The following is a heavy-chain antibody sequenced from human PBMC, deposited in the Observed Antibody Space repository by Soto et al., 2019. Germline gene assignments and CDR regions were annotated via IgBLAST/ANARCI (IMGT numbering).Heavy chain of an antibody. V-gene: IGHV4-34*01. D-gene: IGHD3-3*01. Sequence: PSETLSLTCAVYGGSFSSYYWSWIRQPPGKGLEWIGVINHSGSTNYDPSLKSRVTISIDTSKNQVSLTLSSVTAADTVVYYCARGEPRFMEWLLLSEYFDPWGQGTLVTVSS. J-gene: IGHJ5*02. CDR1: GGSFSSYY. CDR2: INHSGST. CDR3: ARGEPRFMEWLLLSEYFDP.